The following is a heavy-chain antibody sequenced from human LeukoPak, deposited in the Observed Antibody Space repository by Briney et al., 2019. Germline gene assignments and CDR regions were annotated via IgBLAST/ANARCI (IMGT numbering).Heavy chain of an antibody. CDR2: VYSDNT. J-gene: IGHJ4*02. CDR3: ARRAGAYSHPYDY. CDR1: GFTVSTNS. V-gene: IGHV3-53*01. D-gene: IGHD4/OR15-4a*01. Sequence: GGSLRLSCAVSGFTVSTNSMSWVRQAPGKGLEWVSFVYSDNTHYSDSVKGRFTISRDNSKNTLYLQMNSLRAEDTAVYYCARRAGAYSHPYDYWGQGTLVTVSS.